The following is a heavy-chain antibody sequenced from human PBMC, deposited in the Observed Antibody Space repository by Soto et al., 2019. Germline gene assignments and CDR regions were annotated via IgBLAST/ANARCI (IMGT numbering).Heavy chain of an antibody. D-gene: IGHD2-15*01. Sequence: GGSLRLSCAASGFTFSSCAMTWVRQAPGKGLEWVSTITGSDRNTYYADSVRGRFTLSRDNSKSTLYLQMNGLRVDDTALYYCVKSQGRTCYDLADFWGQGNLVTVSS. CDR1: GFTFSSCA. CDR2: ITGSDRNT. J-gene: IGHJ4*02. CDR3: VKSQGRTCYDLADF. V-gene: IGHV3-23*01.